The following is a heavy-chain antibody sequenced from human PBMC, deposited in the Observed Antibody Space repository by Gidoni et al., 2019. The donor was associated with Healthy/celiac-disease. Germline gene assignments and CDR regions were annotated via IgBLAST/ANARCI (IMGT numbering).Heavy chain of an antibody. V-gene: IGHV1-3*01. CDR3: ARDPAYCGGDCYFYYYGMDV. J-gene: IGHJ6*02. Sequence: QVQLVQSGAEVKKPGASVKVSCKASGYTITSYAMHWVRQAPGQRLEWMGWINAGNGKTKYSQKFQGRVTITRDTSASTAYMELSSLRSEDTAVYYCARDPAYCGGDCYFYYYGMDVWGQGTTVTVSS. D-gene: IGHD2-21*02. CDR2: INAGNGKT. CDR1: GYTITSYA.